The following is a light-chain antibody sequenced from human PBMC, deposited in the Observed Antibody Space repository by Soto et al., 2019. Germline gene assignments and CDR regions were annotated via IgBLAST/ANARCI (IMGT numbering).Light chain of an antibody. CDR1: QSVSSY. CDR2: DAS. J-gene: IGKJ4*01. Sequence: EIVFTQSPATLSLSPGERATLSCRASQSVSSYLAWYGQKPGQAPRLLIYDASNRETGIPARFSGSGSGTEFTLTISSLEPEDFAVYYCQQRSNWTLTFGGGTKVDI. V-gene: IGKV3-11*01. CDR3: QQRSNWTLT.